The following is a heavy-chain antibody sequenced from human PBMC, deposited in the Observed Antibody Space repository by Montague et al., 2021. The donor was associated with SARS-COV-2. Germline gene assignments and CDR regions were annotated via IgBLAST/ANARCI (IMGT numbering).Heavy chain of an antibody. J-gene: IGHJ4*02. V-gene: IGHV4-4*02. Sequence: SETLSLTRTLSGGSIESGNYWSWFRQTPRKGLEWIGEILDTDSTXFNPPLKTRLAMSVDKSRNQFSLKLTSLTAADTAVYYCTTGINYYYFLSLQSWGQGALVIVSS. CDR3: TTGINYYYFLSLQS. CDR2: ILDTDST. D-gene: IGHD3/OR15-3a*01. CDR1: GGSIESGNY.